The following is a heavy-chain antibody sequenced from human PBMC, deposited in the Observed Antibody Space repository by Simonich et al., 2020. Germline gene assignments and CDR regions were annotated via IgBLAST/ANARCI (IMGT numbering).Heavy chain of an antibody. CDR2: MNPNHDNT. D-gene: IGHD1-26*01. CDR1: GYTFTSYD. CDR3: ARTYSGSYYYFDY. Sequence: QVQLVQSGAEVKKPGASVKVSCKASGYTFTSYDINWVRQATEQGLEWIDHMNPNHDNTSNAPQFQGRVTITRNNSISTAYMKLSSLKSEDTAVYYCARTYSGSYYYFDYWGQGTLVTVTS. V-gene: IGHV1-8*03. J-gene: IGHJ4*02.